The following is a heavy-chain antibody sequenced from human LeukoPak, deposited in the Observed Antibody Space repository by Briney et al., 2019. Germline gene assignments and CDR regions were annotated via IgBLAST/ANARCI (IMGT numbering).Heavy chain of an antibody. Sequence: ASVKVSCKASGYTFTSYDINWVRQATGQGLEWMGWMNPNSGNTGYAQKFQGRVTITRNTSISTAYMELSSLRSEDTAVYYCARGRRSRNSGCSYYFDYWGQGTLVTVSS. D-gene: IGHD1-26*01. CDR1: GYTFTSYD. J-gene: IGHJ4*02. CDR3: ARGRRSRNSGCSYYFDY. CDR2: MNPNSGNT. V-gene: IGHV1-8*03.